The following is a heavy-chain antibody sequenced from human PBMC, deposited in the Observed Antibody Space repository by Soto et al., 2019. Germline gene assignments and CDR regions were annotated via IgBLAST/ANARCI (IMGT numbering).Heavy chain of an antibody. D-gene: IGHD2-15*01. CDR2: TYYRSKWYK. Sequence: SQTLSLTSAISGDSVSSNSAACNWIRHSPSRGLEWLGRTYYRSKWYKEYAASVKSRITINPDTSKNQFSLQLNSVSPEDTAVYYCARTVGWIDPWGQGTLVTVSS. V-gene: IGHV6-1*01. J-gene: IGHJ5*02. CDR1: GDSVSSNSAA. CDR3: ARTVGWIDP.